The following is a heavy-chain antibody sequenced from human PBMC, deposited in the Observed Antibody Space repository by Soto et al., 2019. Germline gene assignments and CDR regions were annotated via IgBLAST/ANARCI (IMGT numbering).Heavy chain of an antibody. CDR1: GFTFSSYA. Sequence: HPGGSLRLSCSASGFTFSSYAMHWVRKAPGKGLEWVSDISRGGGSTYYADSVKGRFTISRDDAKNTLYLQMNSLRAEDTAVYFCARDGYNWNDFDYWGQGTLVTVSS. V-gene: IGHV3-48*01. CDR3: ARDGYNWNDFDY. J-gene: IGHJ4*02. D-gene: IGHD1-1*01. CDR2: ISRGGGST.